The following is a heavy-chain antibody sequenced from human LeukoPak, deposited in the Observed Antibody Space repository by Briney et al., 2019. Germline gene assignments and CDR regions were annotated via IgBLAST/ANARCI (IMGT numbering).Heavy chain of an antibody. CDR2: INPSGTGT. J-gene: IGHJ3*02. CDR3: ARIRDGYNDAYDI. D-gene: IGHD5-24*01. V-gene: IGHV1-46*01. Sequence: ASVKVSCKASGYTITNNWMHWVRQAPGQGLEWMGVINPSGTGTSYGQKFQGRITMSRDTSTSTVYMELSGLRSEDTAIYYCARIRDGYNDAYDIWGQGTVVTVPS. CDR1: GYTITNNW.